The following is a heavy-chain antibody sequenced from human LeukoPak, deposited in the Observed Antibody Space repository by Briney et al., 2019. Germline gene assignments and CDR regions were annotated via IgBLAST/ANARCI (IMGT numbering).Heavy chain of an antibody. CDR1: GYTLTELS. V-gene: IGHV1-24*01. Sequence: ASVKVSCKVSGYTLTELSMHWVRQAPGKGLEWMGGFDPEDGETIYAQKFQGRVTMTEDTSTDTAYMELSSLRSEDTAVYYCRALHYTPPQTVGITMVRGVMFDYWGQGTLVTVSS. D-gene: IGHD3-10*01. CDR2: FDPEDGET. J-gene: IGHJ4*02. CDR3: RALHYTPPQTVGITMVRGVMFDY.